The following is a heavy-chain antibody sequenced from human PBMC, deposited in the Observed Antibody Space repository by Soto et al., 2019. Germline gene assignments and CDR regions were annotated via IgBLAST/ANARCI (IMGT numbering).Heavy chain of an antibody. J-gene: IGHJ3*02. D-gene: IGHD6-19*01. CDR2: ISGSGGGT. CDR3: AKDLLVVAGTSAFDI. V-gene: IGHV3-23*01. CDR1: GFTFSNYA. Sequence: PGGSLRLSXAASGFTFSNYAMTWVRQAPGKGLEWVSVISGSGGGTYYADSVKGRFTISRDNSKNTLYLQMNSLRAEDTAVYYCAKDLLVVAGTSAFDIWGQGTMVTVSS.